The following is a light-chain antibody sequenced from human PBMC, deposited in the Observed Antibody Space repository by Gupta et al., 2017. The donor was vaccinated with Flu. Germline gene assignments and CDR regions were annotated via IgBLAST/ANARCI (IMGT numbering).Light chain of an antibody. CDR1: SSDVGGYNY. Sequence: QSALTQPPSASGSHGQSVTISCTGTSSDVGGYNYVSWYQPHPGKAPKFLIYDVNKRPSGVPERFSGSKSGNTASLTVSGLQAEDEADYYCSSYAGSNNLVFGGGTKLTVL. V-gene: IGLV2-8*01. CDR2: DVN. CDR3: SSYAGSNNLV. J-gene: IGLJ2*01.